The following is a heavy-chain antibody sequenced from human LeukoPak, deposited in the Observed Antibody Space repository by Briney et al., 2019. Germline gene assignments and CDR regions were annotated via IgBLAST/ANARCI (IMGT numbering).Heavy chain of an antibody. CDR1: GYSISSGYY. CDR3: ARTETTVAYYYFDY. Sequence: SETLSLTCTVSGYSISSGYYWGWIRQPPGKGLEWIGSIYHSGSTYYNPSLKSRVTISVDTSKNQFSLKLSSVTAADTAVYYCARTETTVAYYYFDYWGQGTLVTVSS. CDR2: IYHSGST. D-gene: IGHD4-23*01. V-gene: IGHV4-38-2*02. J-gene: IGHJ4*02.